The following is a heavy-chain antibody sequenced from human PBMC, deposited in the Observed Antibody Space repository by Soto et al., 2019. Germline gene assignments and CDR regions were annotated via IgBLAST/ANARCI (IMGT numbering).Heavy chain of an antibody. CDR3: ARVGYTSNWPLHYYWFDT. V-gene: IGHV3-53*04. CDR1: GFSVSSNY. CDR2: IYSDGST. D-gene: IGHD6-13*01. J-gene: IGHJ5*02. Sequence: EVQVVDSGGGLVQPGGSLRLSCAASGFSVSSNYMTWVRQAPGKGLEWVSVIYSDGSTYYEDSAKGRFTISRHNTKNTVYLQMNSLRAEDKAVYYCARVGYTSNWPLHYYWFDTWGQGPLVTVSS.